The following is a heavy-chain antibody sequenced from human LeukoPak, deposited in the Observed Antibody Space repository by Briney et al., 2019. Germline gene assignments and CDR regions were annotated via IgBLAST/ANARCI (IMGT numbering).Heavy chain of an antibody. CDR1: GYTFTSYG. CDR3: ASFDCSSTSCYVGWFDP. D-gene: IGHD2-2*01. V-gene: IGHV1-18*01. J-gene: IGHJ5*02. Sequence: ASVKVSCKASGYTFTSYGISWVRQAPGQGLEWMGWISAYNGNTNYAQKLQGRVTMTTDTSTSTAYMELRSLRSDDTAVYYCASFDCSSTSCYVGWFDPWGQGTLVTVSS. CDR2: ISAYNGNT.